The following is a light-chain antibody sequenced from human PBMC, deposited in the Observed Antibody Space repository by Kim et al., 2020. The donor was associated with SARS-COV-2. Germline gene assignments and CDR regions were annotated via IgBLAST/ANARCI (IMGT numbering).Light chain of an antibody. CDR2: KDT. CDR1: PLPKQY. V-gene: IGLV3-25*03. Sequence: PEQTARITCAGDPLPKQYAYWFQQKPGQAPVLVIYKDTERPSGIPERFSGSTSGTTVTLTISGVQAEDEADYYCQSADSSDTFWVFGGGTQLTVL. J-gene: IGLJ3*02. CDR3: QSADSSDTFWV.